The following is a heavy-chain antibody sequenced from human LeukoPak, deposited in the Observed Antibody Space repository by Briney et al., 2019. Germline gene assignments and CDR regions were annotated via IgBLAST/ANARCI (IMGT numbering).Heavy chain of an antibody. V-gene: IGHV1-2*04. CDR2: INPNSGGT. D-gene: IGHD3-10*01. CDR3: ARSDYGSGFDP. CDR1: GYAFTGYY. J-gene: IGHJ5*02. Sequence: ASVKVSCKASGYAFTGYYMHWVRQAPGQGLGWMGWINPNSGGTNYAQKFQGWVTMTRDTSISTAYMELSRLRSDDTAVYYCARSDYGSGFDPWGQGTLVTVPS.